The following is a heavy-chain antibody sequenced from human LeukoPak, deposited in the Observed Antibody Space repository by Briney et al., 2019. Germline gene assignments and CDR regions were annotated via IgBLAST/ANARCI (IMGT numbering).Heavy chain of an antibody. D-gene: IGHD5-18*01. CDR1: GFTVSSNH. CDR2: IYIGVST. CDR3: AGSAYTYGTPYYFDF. V-gene: IGHV3-53*01. Sequence: GGSLRLSCAASGFTVSSNHMSWVREAPGKGLGWVSVIYIGVSTYYADSVKGRFTISRDNSKNTLYLQMNSLRAEDTAVYYCAGSAYTYGTPYYFDFWGQGTLVTVSS. J-gene: IGHJ4*02.